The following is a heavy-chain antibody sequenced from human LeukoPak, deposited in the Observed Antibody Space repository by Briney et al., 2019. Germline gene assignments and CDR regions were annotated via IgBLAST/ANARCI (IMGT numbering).Heavy chain of an antibody. Sequence: GGSLRLSCAASGYTLSSYWMSWVRQAPGKGLEWVANIKQDGSEKYYVDSVKGRFTISRDNAKNSLYLQRNSLGAEDTAVYYCARERGYDYDAFDIWGQGTMVTVSS. CDR3: ARERGYDYDAFDI. CDR2: IKQDGSEK. J-gene: IGHJ3*02. CDR1: GYTLSSYW. D-gene: IGHD1-1*01. V-gene: IGHV3-7*01.